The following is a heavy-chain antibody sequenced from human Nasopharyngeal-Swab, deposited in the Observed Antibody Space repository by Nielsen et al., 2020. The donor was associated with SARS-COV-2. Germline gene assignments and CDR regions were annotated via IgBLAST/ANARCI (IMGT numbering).Heavy chain of an antibody. Sequence: WIRQPPGKGLEWVSVIYSGGSTYYADSVMGRFTISRDNSKNTLYLQMNSLRAEDTAVYYCARATDYWGQGTLVTVSS. CDR2: IYSGGST. J-gene: IGHJ4*02. V-gene: IGHV3-53*03. CDR3: ARATDY.